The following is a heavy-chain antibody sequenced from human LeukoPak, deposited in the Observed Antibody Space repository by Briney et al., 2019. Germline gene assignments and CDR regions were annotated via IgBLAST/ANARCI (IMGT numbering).Heavy chain of an antibody. CDR1: GYTFTSYG. CDR3: ASRAPYSSSSVWFDP. Sequence: ASVKVSCKASGYTFTSYGISWVRQAPGQGLEWMGWISAYNGNTNYAQKLQGRVTMTEDTSTDTAYMELSSLRSEDTAVYYCASRAPYSSSSVWFDPWGQGTLVTVSS. CDR2: ISAYNGNT. V-gene: IGHV1-18*01. D-gene: IGHD6-6*01. J-gene: IGHJ5*02.